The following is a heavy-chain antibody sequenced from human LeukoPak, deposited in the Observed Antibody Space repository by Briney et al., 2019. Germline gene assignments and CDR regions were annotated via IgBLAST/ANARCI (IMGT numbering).Heavy chain of an antibody. Sequence: PGGSLRLSCAASGFTFSSYAMSWVRQAPGKGLEWVSSISGNNGNTYYAGSVKGRFTISRDNSMNTLYLQMHSLRAEDTALYYCAKGAGLWPHLPSDYWGQGTLVTVSS. CDR2: ISGNNGNT. D-gene: IGHD2-21*01. CDR1: GFTFSSYA. J-gene: IGHJ4*02. V-gene: IGHV3-23*01. CDR3: AKGAGLWPHLPSDY.